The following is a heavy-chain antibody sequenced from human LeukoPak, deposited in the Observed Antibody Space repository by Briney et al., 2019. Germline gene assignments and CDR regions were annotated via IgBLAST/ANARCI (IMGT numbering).Heavy chain of an antibody. J-gene: IGHJ1*01. D-gene: IGHD6-19*01. CDR2: IYYSGST. Sequence: SETLSLTCTVSGGSISSSSYYWGWIRQPPGKGLEWIGSIYYSGSTYYNPSLKSRVTISVDTSKNQFSLKLSSVTAADTAVYYCARDRVGSGWYTGYFQHWGQGTLVTVSS. CDR1: GGSISSSSYY. CDR3: ARDRVGSGWYTGYFQH. V-gene: IGHV4-39*07.